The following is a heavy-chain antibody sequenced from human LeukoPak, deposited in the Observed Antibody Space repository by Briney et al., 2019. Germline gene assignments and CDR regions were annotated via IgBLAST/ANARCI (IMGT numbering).Heavy chain of an antibody. V-gene: IGHV3-7*01. Sequence: GGSLRLSCVASGFNLNSRWMDWVRQAPGKGLEWVANIREDGSEKNYANSVKGRFSISRDNAENSLYLQMNSLRVEDTAVYYCAREYWYFDLWGRGTLVTVSS. CDR2: IREDGSEK. CDR1: GFNLNSRW. CDR3: AREYWYFDL. J-gene: IGHJ2*01.